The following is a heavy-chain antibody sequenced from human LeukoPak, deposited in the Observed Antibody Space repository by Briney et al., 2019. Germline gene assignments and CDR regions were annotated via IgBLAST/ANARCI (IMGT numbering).Heavy chain of an antibody. Sequence: GESLKISCKGSGYSFTSYWIGWVRQLPGKGLEGMGIIYLGDSDTRYSPSFQVQVTISADTSIRAAYLQWSSLKASDTAMYYCARHEGSFVVVPAASPFDYWGQGTLVTVSS. V-gene: IGHV5-51*01. CDR1: GYSFTSYW. CDR2: IYLGDSDT. CDR3: ARHEGSFVVVPAASPFDY. D-gene: IGHD2-2*01. J-gene: IGHJ4*02.